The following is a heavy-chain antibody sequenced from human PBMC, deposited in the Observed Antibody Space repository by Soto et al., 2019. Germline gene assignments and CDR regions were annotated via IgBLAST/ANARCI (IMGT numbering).Heavy chain of an antibody. CDR1: GGSISSYY. V-gene: IGHV4-59*01. CDR2: IYYSGST. D-gene: IGHD4-17*01. Sequence: SETLSLTCTVSGGSISSYYWSWIRQPPGKGLEWIGYIYYSGSTNYNPSLKSRVTISVDTSKNQFSLKLSSVTAADTAVYYCARALVHDYGDLVNNWFDPWGQGTLVTVSS. CDR3: ARALVHDYGDLVNNWFDP. J-gene: IGHJ5*02.